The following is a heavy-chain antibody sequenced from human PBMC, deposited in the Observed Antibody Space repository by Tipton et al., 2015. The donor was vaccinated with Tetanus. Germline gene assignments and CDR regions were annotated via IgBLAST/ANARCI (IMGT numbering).Heavy chain of an antibody. Sequence: TLSLTCTVSGGSISSSSYYWGWIRQPPGKGLEWIGSIYYSGRTYYNPSLKSRVTISVDTSKNQFSLKLSSVTAADTAVYYCARSVAPWTLTSVRAVRGVSSGYEFWGQGTLVTVSS. CDR2: IYYSGRT. CDR1: GGSISSSSYY. D-gene: IGHD3-10*01. CDR3: ARSVAPWTLTSVRAVRGVSSGYEF. J-gene: IGHJ4*02. V-gene: IGHV4-39*01.